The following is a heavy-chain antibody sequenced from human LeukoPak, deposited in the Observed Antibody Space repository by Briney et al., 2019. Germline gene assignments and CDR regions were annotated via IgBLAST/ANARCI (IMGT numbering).Heavy chain of an antibody. CDR3: AKSGCSGGSCYSDY. CDR2: ISGSGGST. Sequence: SGGSLRLSCAASGFTFSSYAMSWVRQAPGKGLEWVSAISGSGGSTYYADSVKGRFTISRDNSKNTLYLQMNSLRAEDTAVYYCAKSGCSGGSCYSDYWGQGTLVTVSS. J-gene: IGHJ4*02. D-gene: IGHD2-15*01. CDR1: GFTFSSYA. V-gene: IGHV3-23*01.